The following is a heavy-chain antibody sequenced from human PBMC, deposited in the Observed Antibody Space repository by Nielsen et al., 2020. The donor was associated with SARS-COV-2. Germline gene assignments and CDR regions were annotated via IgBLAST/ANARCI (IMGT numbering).Heavy chain of an antibody. CDR1: GFGFRTFA. D-gene: IGHD6-19*01. Sequence: GESLKISCAASGFGFRTFAMIWVRQSPGKGLQWVSSISTGGGSTYYTDSLKGRFVISRDNSKNSLYLQMSSLRAEDTAVYYCARVSSGWFEFDYWGQGTLVTASS. V-gene: IGHV3-21*04. J-gene: IGHJ4*02. CDR2: ISTGGGST. CDR3: ARVSSGWFEFDY.